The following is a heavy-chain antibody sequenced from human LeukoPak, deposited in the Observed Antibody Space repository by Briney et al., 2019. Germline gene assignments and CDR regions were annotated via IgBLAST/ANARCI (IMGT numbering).Heavy chain of an antibody. D-gene: IGHD1-14*01. Sequence: SETLSLTCTVSGGSISSHYWSWIRQPPGKGLEWIGYIYYSGSTNYNPSLKSRVTISVDTSKNQFSLKLSSVTAADTAVYYCARAGEKFDAFDIWGQGTMVTVSS. CDR2: IYYSGST. V-gene: IGHV4-59*11. CDR1: GGSISSHY. CDR3: ARAGEKFDAFDI. J-gene: IGHJ3*02.